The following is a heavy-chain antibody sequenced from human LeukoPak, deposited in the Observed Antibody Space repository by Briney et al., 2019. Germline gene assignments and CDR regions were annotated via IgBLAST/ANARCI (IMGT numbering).Heavy chain of an antibody. J-gene: IGHJ6*02. V-gene: IGHV3-7*03. CDR2: IKQDGSEK. Sequence: GGSLRLSCAASGFTFSSYWMSWVRQAPGKGLEWVANIKQDGSEKYYVDSVKGRFTISRDNAKNTLYLQMNRLRAEDTAVYYCARGIVEADLYYYYCMDVWGQGTTVTVSS. CDR3: ARGIVEADLYYYYCMDV. D-gene: IGHD1-26*01. CDR1: GFTFSSYW.